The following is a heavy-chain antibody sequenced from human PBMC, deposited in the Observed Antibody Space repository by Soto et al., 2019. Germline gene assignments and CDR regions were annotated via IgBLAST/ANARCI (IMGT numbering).Heavy chain of an antibody. CDR2: ITPVSETA. V-gene: IGHV1-69*06. D-gene: IGHD1-26*01. J-gene: IGHJ3*02. Sequence: QVQLVQSGAEVQKPGSSVKVSCKASGGTLDSQGISWFRQAPEQGLEWMGRITPVSETANYAQRFQGRVTITADKSTSTAYMELSGLKSDDTAVYYCARGRLTATKSGARGAFEIWGQGTMIIVSS. CDR1: GGTLDSQG. CDR3: ARGRLTATKSGARGAFEI.